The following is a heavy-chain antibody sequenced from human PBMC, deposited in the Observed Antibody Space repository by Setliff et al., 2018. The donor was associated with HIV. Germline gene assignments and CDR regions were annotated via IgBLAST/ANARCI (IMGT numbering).Heavy chain of an antibody. D-gene: IGHD3-10*01. CDR3: ARAYFGSGIYY. V-gene: IGHV4-4*09. CDR2: IYSSGST. J-gene: IGHJ4*02. CDR1: GGSISSYY. Sequence: PSETLSLTCTVSGGSISSYYWSWIRQPPGKGLEWLGHIYSSGSTNNNPSLKSRVTISVDTSKNQFSLKLYSVAAADTAVYYCARAYFGSGIYYWGQGTLVTVSS.